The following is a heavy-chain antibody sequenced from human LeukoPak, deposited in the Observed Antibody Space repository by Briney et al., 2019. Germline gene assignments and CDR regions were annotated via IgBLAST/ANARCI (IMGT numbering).Heavy chain of an antibody. Sequence: GGSLRLSCAASGFTFGSHTMNWLRQAPGKGLEWLSYITSGSRSIYYADSVKGRFTISRVNAKNSLYLQMNSLRAEDTAVYYCAREGYDILTGPRYRPLYFDLWGRGTLVTVSS. V-gene: IGHV3-48*04. CDR3: AREGYDILTGPRYRPLYFDL. CDR2: ITSGSRSI. J-gene: IGHJ2*01. CDR1: GFTFGSHT. D-gene: IGHD3-9*01.